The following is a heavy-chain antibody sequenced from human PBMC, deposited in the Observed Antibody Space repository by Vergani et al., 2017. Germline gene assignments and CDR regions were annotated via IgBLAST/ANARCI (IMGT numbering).Heavy chain of an antibody. D-gene: IGHD3-3*01. CDR3: AREGRGILEWTLVNWFDP. CDR2: ISGSGGST. V-gene: IGHV3-23*04. Sequence: VQLVESGGGVVQPGRSLRLSCAASGFTFSSYAMHWVRQAPGKGLEWVAVISGSGGSTYYADSVKGRFTISRDNSKNTLYLQMNSLRAEDTAVYYCAREGRGILEWTLVNWFDPWGQGTLVTVSS. J-gene: IGHJ5*02. CDR1: GFTFSSYA.